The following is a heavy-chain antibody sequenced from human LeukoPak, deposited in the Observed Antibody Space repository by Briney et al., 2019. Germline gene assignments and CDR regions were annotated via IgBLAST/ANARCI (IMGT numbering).Heavy chain of an antibody. CDR3: ARGRGALGSSSLYYMDV. Sequence: SETLSLTCAVYGGSFSGYYWSWIRQPPGKGLEWIGEINHSGSTNHNPSLKSRVTISVDTTKNQFSLKLSSVTAADTAVYYCARGRGALGSSSLYYMDVWGKGTTVTVSS. D-gene: IGHD6-6*01. CDR2: INHSGST. J-gene: IGHJ6*03. V-gene: IGHV4-34*01. CDR1: GGSFSGYY.